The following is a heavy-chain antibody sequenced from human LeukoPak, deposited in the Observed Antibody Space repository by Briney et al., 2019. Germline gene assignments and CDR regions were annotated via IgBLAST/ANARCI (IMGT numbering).Heavy chain of an antibody. V-gene: IGHV3-7*01. CDR3: ARDRCSGGSCYPGGY. J-gene: IGHJ4*02. CDR2: IKQDGSEK. Sequence: GGSLRLSCAASGFTFSSYWMSWVRQAPGQGLQWVASIKQDGSEKYYVDSVKGRFTTSRDNTKNSLYLQMNSLRAEDTAVYYCARDRCSGGSCYPGGYWGQGTLVTVSS. CDR1: GFTFSSYW. D-gene: IGHD2-15*01.